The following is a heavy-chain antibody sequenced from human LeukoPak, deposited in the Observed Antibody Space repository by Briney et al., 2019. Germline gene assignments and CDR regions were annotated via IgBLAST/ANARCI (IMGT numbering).Heavy chain of an antibody. CDR1: GFTFSNAW. CDR3: TTGWHFDY. Sequence: GGSLRLSCAASGFTFSNAWMSWVRQAPGKGLEWVGRTKSKTDGGTTDYAAPVKGRFTISRDDSKNTLYLQMNSLKTEDTAVYYCTTGWHFDYWGQGTLVTVSS. CDR2: TKSKTDGGTT. D-gene: IGHD5-24*01. V-gene: IGHV3-15*01. J-gene: IGHJ4*02.